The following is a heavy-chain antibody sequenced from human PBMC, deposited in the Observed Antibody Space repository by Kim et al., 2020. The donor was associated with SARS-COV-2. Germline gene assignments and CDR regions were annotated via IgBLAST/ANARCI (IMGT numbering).Heavy chain of an antibody. J-gene: IGHJ6*03. CDR1: GFMFSAYS. D-gene: IGHD3-10*01. CDR2: ITSSSRYI. Sequence: GGSLRLSCGGSGFMFSAYSMHWVRQAPGKGLEWVSSITSSSRYIHYADSVKGRFAISRDNAKNSLYLEMNSLGAEDTGVYYCARDGSGSANKFFYYYMDLWGTGTTVTVSS. CDR3: ARDGSGSANKFFYYYMDL. V-gene: IGHV3-21*01.